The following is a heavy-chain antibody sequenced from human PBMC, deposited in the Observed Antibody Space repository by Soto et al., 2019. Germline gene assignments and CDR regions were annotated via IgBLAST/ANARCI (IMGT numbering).Heavy chain of an antibody. CDR3: ARGADRGGDY. J-gene: IGHJ4*02. CDR2: VNPNSGNT. V-gene: IGHV1-8*01. CDR1: GYTFTSYD. D-gene: IGHD3-16*02. Sequence: QVQLVQSGAEVRQPGASVKVSCKTSGYTFTSYDINWMRQATGQGLEWMGWVNPNSGNTRIVQNFQGRVTMTRDTSLGTVYMELSSLTSDDTAVYYCARGADRGGDYWGQGTLVTVSS.